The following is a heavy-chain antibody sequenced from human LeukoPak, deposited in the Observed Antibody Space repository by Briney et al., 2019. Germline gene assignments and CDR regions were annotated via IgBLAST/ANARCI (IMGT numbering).Heavy chain of an antibody. CDR1: GFTFSSYG. CDR2: ISGSGGST. J-gene: IGHJ6*03. V-gene: IGHV3-23*01. CDR3: AKYYYDSSGYYRKYYYYYYMDV. D-gene: IGHD3-22*01. Sequence: GGTLRLSCAASGFTFSSYGMSWVRQAPGKGLEWVSAISGSGGSTYYADSVKGRFTISRDNSKNTLYLQMNSLRAEDTAVYYCAKYYYDSSGYYRKYYYYYYMDVWGKGTTVTISS.